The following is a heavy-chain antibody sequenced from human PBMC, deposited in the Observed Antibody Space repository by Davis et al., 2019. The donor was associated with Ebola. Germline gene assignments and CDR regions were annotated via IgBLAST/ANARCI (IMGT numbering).Heavy chain of an antibody. CDR3: ARRHIVGADHSFFDY. CDR1: GYTFTRYY. V-gene: IGHV1-46*01. Sequence: ASVKVSCKASGYTFTRYYMHWVRQAPGQGLEWMGIINPSGGSTSYAQKFQGRVTMTRDTSTRTVYMELRSLRSDDTAIYFCARRHIVGADHSFFDYWGQGTLVTVSS. J-gene: IGHJ4*02. CDR2: INPSGGST. D-gene: IGHD1-26*01.